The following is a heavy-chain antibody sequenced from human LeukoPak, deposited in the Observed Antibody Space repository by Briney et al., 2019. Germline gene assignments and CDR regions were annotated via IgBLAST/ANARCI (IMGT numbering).Heavy chain of an antibody. Sequence: GGSLRLSCAASGFTFSSYAMSWVRQAPGKGLEWVSAISGSGGSTYYADSVKGRFTISRDNSKNTLYLQMNSLRAEDTAVYYCAKSLTPYGDYEVFDYWGQGTMVTVSS. V-gene: IGHV3-23*01. D-gene: IGHD4-17*01. CDR2: ISGSGGST. CDR1: GFTFSSYA. CDR3: AKSLTPYGDYEVFDY. J-gene: IGHJ4*02.